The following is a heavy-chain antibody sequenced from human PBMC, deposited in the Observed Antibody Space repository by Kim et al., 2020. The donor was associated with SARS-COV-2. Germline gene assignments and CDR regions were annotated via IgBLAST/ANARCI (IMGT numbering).Heavy chain of an antibody. CDR1: GGTFSSYA. J-gene: IGHJ4*02. D-gene: IGHD4-17*01. V-gene: IGHV1-69*13. CDR3: ARDRGLMTTVVTPSEYFDY. Sequence: SVKVSCKASGGTFSSYAISWVRQAPGQGLEWMGGIIPIFGTANYAQKFQGRVTITADESTSTAYMELSSLRSEDTAVYYCARDRGLMTTVVTPSEYFDYWGQGTLVTVSS. CDR2: IIPIFGTA.